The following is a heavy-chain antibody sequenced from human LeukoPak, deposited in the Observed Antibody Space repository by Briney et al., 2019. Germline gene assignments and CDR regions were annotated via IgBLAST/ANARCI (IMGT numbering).Heavy chain of an antibody. Sequence: SETLSLTCTVSGDSISSRDSYWGWIRQPPGKGLEWIGGMWFGGTTSYNPSLKSRVTISVDTSKNQFSLKLSSVTAADTAVYYCARGRRGSYFQDYWGQGTLVTVSS. J-gene: IGHJ4*02. V-gene: IGHV4-39*07. CDR1: GDSISSRDSY. CDR3: ARGRRGSYFQDY. CDR2: MWFGGTT. D-gene: IGHD1-26*01.